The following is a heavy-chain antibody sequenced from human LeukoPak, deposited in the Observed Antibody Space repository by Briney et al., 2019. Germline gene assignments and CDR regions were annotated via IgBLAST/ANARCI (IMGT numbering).Heavy chain of an antibody. CDR1: GFTFSSYG. J-gene: IGHJ4*02. CDR3: AKCYYHDSSGYCPFDY. D-gene: IGHD3-22*01. Sequence: GGSLRLSCAASGFTFSSYGMHWVRQAPGKGLEWVAFIRYDGSNKYYADSVKGRFTISRDNSKNTLYLQMNSLRAEDTAVYYCAKCYYHDSSGYCPFDYWGQGTLVTVSS. CDR2: IRYDGSNK. V-gene: IGHV3-30*02.